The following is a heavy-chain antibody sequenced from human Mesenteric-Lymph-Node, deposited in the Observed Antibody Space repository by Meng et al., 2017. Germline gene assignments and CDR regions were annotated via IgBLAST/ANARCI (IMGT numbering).Heavy chain of an antibody. V-gene: IGHV4-4*02. Sequence: VQRQEPGPGLVKPSGTLSLPCGVACVSISSNIRWTWVRQPPGKGLEWIGDIDDSGSTNYNPSLNSRISISLDKSKNHFSLKVNSVTAADTAVYYCARGKQDAWELLAYWGQGALVTVSS. CDR3: ARGKQDAWELLAY. J-gene: IGHJ4*02. CDR2: IDDSGST. D-gene: IGHD1-26*01. CDR1: CVSISSNIR.